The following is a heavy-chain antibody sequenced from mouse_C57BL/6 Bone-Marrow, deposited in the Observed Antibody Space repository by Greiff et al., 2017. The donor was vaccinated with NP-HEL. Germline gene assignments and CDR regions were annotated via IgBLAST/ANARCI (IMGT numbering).Heavy chain of an antibody. V-gene: IGHV5-4*01. CDR3: ARDRAYPDY. J-gene: IGHJ2*01. CDR2: ISAGGSYT. CDR1: GFTFSSYA. D-gene: IGHD3-1*01. Sequence: EVHLVESGGGLVKPGGSLKLSCAASGFTFSSYAMSWVRQTPEKRLEWVATISAGGSYTYYPHNVKGRFTISRDTATNNLYLQMSHLKSEDTAMYYCARDRAYPDYWGQGTTLTVSS.